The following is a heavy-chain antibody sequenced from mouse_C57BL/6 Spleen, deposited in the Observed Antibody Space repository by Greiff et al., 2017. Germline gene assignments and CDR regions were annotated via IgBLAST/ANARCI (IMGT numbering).Heavy chain of an antibody. J-gene: IGHJ3*01. Sequence: QVQLQQPGAELVMPGASVKLSCKASGYTFTSYWMHWVKQRPGQGLEWIGEIDPSDSYTNYNQKFKGKSTLTVDKSSSTAYMQLSSLTSEDSAVDYCASSSYYYGSNLFAYWGQGTLVTVSA. V-gene: IGHV1-69*01. D-gene: IGHD1-1*01. CDR1: GYTFTSYW. CDR3: ASSSYYYGSNLFAY. CDR2: IDPSDSYT.